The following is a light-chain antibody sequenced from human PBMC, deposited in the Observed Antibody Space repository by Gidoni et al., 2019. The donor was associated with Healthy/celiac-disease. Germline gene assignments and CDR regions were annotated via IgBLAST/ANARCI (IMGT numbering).Light chain of an antibody. V-gene: IGKV3-11*01. CDR2: DAS. CDR1: QSVSSY. CDR3: QQRSNWPLMYT. Sequence: EIVLTQSPATLSLSPGERATLSCRASQSVSSYLAWYQQKPGQAPRILIYDASNRATGIPARFSGSGSGTDFTLTISSLEPEDFAVYYCQQRSNWPLMYTFGQGTKLEIK. J-gene: IGKJ2*01.